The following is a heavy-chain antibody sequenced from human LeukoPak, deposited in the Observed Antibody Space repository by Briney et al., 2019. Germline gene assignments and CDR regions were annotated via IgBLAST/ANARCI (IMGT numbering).Heavy chain of an antibody. Sequence: ASVKASCKASGYSFTDYHMHWVRQAPGQGLEWMGWINTKTGGTNYAQTFQGRVTLTRDTSISTVYMEMSSLRSDDTAVYYCARDRPGYSSYFDPWGQGTLVTVSS. J-gene: IGHJ5*02. V-gene: IGHV1-2*02. CDR2: INTKTGGT. CDR1: GYSFTDYH. D-gene: IGHD6-19*01. CDR3: ARDRPGYSSYFDP.